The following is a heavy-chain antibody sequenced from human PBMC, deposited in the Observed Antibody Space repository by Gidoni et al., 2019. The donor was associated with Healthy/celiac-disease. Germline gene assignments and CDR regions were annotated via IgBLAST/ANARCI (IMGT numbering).Heavy chain of an antibody. D-gene: IGHD5-18*01. CDR2: IKQDGSEK. Sequence: EVQLVESGGGLVQPGGSLRLSCAASGFTFSSYWMSWVRQAPGKGLEWVANIKQDGSEKYYVDSVKGRFTISRDNAKNSLYLQMNSLRAEDTAVYYCARSVIGYSDGYGYWGQGTLVTVSS. CDR3: ARSVIGYSDGYGY. J-gene: IGHJ4*02. CDR1: GFTFSSYW. V-gene: IGHV3-7*03.